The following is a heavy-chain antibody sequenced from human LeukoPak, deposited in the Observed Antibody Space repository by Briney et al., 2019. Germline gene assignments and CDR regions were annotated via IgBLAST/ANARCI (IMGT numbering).Heavy chain of an antibody. J-gene: IGHJ4*02. V-gene: IGHV1-18*01. CDR2: ISAYNGNT. CDR3: ARDDWLGYCSGGSCLVDY. CDR1: GYTLTSYG. Sequence: ASVKVSCKASGYTLTSYGISWVRQAPGQGLEWMGWISAYNGNTNYAQKLQGRVTMTTDTSTSTAYMELRSLRSDDTAVYYCARDDWLGYCSGGSCLVDYWGQGTLVTVSS. D-gene: IGHD2-15*01.